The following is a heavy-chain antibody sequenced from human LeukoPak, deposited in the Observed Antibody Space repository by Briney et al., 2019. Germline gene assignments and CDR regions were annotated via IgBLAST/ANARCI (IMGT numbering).Heavy chain of an antibody. V-gene: IGHV3-7*01. CDR3: ARGGGSSRYGLPFDS. CDR2: IKQDGTEK. Sequence: GGSLRLSCAASGLTFSSHWMSWVRQAPGEGLEWVANIKQDGTEKYYVDSVKGRFIISRDNAKNSLYLQMNSLTDEDTGVYYCARGGGSSRYGLPFDSWGQGTLVTVSS. J-gene: IGHJ4*02. CDR1: GLTFSSHW. D-gene: IGHD6-13*01.